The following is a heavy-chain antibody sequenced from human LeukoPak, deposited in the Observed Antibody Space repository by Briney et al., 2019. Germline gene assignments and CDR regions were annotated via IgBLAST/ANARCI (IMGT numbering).Heavy chain of an antibody. CDR1: GFTVSSNY. J-gene: IGHJ4*02. D-gene: IGHD3-10*01. Sequence: PGGSLRLSCAASGFTVSSNYMSWVRQAPGKGLEWVSVIYSGGSTYYADSVKGRFTISRHNSKNTLYLQVNSLRAEDTAVYYCASMVRGVFDYWGQGTLVTVSS. CDR2: IYSGGST. V-gene: IGHV3-53*04. CDR3: ASMVRGVFDY.